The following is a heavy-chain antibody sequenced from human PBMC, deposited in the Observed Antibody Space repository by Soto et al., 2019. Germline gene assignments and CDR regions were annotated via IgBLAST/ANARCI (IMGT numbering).Heavy chain of an antibody. J-gene: IGHJ5*01. CDR3: AKLPPPGWIDA. V-gene: IGHV4-61*01. D-gene: IGHD1-7*01. CDR2: LYNSGST. CDR1: GDSVTRANAY. Sequence: QVRLQESGPGLVKPSETLSLTCSVSGDSVTRANAYWIWLRQAPGKGLEWIGYLYNSGSTNYKPSLRSRVSVSLDTSKNQFSVNLTSVTTADSAIYYCAKLPPPGWIDAWGHGTLVAVS.